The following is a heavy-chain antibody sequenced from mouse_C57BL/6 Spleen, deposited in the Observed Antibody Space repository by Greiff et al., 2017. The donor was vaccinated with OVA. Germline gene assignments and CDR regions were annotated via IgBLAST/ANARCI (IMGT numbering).Heavy chain of an antibody. CDR2: IDPSDSGT. Sequence: VQLQQPGAELVRPGSSVKLSCKASGYTFTSYWMHWVKQRPIQGLEWIGNIDPSDSGTHYNQKFKDKATLTVDKSSSTAYMQLSSLTSEDSAVYYCAREGDWFAYWGQGTLVTVSA. CDR1: GYTFTSYW. J-gene: IGHJ3*01. CDR3: AREGDWFAY. V-gene: IGHV1-52*01.